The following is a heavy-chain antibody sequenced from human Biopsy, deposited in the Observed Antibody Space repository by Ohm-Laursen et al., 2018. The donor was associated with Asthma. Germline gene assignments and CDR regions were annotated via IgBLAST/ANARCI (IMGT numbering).Heavy chain of an antibody. D-gene: IGHD5-12*01. Sequence: ASVKASCKSSGGTFRTFGISWVRQAPGHGIEWMGRIIPFYGTATYAQNFQGRLTLTADESTSTAYMELSSLRSEDTTVYFCARDYDGGYVQRHLPLAYWGQGTLVTVSS. V-gene: IGHV1-69*13. CDR1: GGTFRTFG. CDR3: ARDYDGGYVQRHLPLAY. J-gene: IGHJ4*02. CDR2: IIPFYGTA.